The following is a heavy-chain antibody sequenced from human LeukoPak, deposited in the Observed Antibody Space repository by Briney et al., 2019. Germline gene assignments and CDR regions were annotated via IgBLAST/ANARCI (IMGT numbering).Heavy chain of an antibody. J-gene: IGHJ4*02. Sequence: ASVEVSCKASGYTFTSYAMSWVRQAPGQGLEGMGWINTNTGNPTYAQGFTGRFVFSLDTSVSTAYLQISSLKAEDTAVYYCASGGDTAMVTLDYWGQGTLVTVSS. CDR1: GYTFTSYA. CDR2: INTNTGNP. D-gene: IGHD5-18*01. CDR3: ASGGDTAMVTLDY. V-gene: IGHV7-4-1*02.